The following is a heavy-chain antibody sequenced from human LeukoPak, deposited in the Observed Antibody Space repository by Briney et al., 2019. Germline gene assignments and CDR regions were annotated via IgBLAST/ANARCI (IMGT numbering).Heavy chain of an antibody. J-gene: IGHJ3*02. V-gene: IGHV3-23*01. Sequence: GGSLRLSCAASGFAFSNYGMNWVRQAPGKGLEWVSGITGSGGTTYYADSVKGRFTISRDNAKNSLYLQMNSLRAEDTAVYHCARAHRVAGPDAFDIWGQGTMVTVSS. CDR3: ARAHRVAGPDAFDI. D-gene: IGHD6-19*01. CDR1: GFAFSNYG. CDR2: ITGSGGTT.